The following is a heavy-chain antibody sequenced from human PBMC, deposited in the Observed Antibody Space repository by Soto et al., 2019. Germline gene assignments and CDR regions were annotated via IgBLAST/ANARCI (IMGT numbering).Heavy chain of an antibody. V-gene: IGHV4-59*08. D-gene: IGHD3-9*01. CDR1: GGPISNVY. J-gene: IGHJ6*03. Sequence: PSETVARTCTVSGGPISNVYWSWIRQPPGKGLEWIGYVYYTGSTSYNPSLKRRVTFSADSSRGQFSLRLNSVTAADTAVYYCARTVLGPDLLADSFVDYYYYMDVWGQGTTVTVSS. CDR2: VYYTGST. CDR3: ARTVLGPDLLADSFVDYYYYMDV.